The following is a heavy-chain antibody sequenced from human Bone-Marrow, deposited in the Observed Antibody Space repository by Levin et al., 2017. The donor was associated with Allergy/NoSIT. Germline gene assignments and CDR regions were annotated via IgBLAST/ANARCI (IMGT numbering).Heavy chain of an antibody. Sequence: ASETLSLTCTVSGASITNYYWTWIRQPPGKGPEWIGDVYSSGTTMSSPSLKGRVTISIDTSRNHFSLRLKSVTAADTAVYYCAGSRDTRVMSYDNGLGVWGQGTTVSVSS. CDR1: GASITNYY. V-gene: IGHV4-59*01. CDR2: VYSSGTT. J-gene: IGHJ6*02. CDR3: AGSRDTRVMSYDNGLGV. D-gene: IGHD5-18*01.